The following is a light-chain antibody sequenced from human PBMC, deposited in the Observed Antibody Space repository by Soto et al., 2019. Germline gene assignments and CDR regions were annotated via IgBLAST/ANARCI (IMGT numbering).Light chain of an antibody. J-gene: IGKJ4*01. CDR1: QTISTF. V-gene: IGKV3-11*01. CDR3: QKRDSWPPLS. Sequence: EIVLTQSPATLSLAPWERATLSCRASQTISTFLAWYQQKPGQAPSLLIYDASNSSTGVPVRFSCSGSDNRFTLSIDSLEPEDSGVYYCQKRDSWPPLSFGGGTRVEIK. CDR2: DAS.